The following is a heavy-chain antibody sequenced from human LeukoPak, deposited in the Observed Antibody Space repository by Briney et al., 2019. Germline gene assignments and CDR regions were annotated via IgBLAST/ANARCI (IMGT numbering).Heavy chain of an antibody. V-gene: IGHV3-30*02. J-gene: IGHJ4*02. Sequence: GGSLRLLCTASGFSFSTFGMHWVRQATGKALEWVTFIRYYGCVKDYADSVRGRFSISRDNAKNSLYLQMNSLRAEDTAVYYCARDLLGWELHYFDYWGQGTLVTVSS. D-gene: IGHD1-26*01. CDR1: GFSFSTFG. CDR2: IRYYGCVK. CDR3: ARDLLGWELHYFDY.